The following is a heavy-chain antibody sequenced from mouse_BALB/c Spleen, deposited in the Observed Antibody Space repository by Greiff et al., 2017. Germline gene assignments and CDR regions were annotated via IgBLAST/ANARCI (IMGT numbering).Heavy chain of an antibody. Sequence: EVMLVESGGGLVQPGGSRKLSCAASGFTFSSFGMHWVRQAPEKGLEWVAYISSGSSTIYYADTVKGRFTISRDNPKNTLFLQMTSLRSEDTAMYYCARHEDRGAMDYWGQGTSVTVSS. CDR1: GFTFSSFG. V-gene: IGHV5-17*02. J-gene: IGHJ4*01. CDR2: ISSGSSTI. CDR3: ARHEDRGAMDY.